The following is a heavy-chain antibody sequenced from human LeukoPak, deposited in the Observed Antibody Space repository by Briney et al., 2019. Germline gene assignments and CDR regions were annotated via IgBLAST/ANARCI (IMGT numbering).Heavy chain of an antibody. J-gene: IGHJ4*02. D-gene: IGHD6-13*01. CDR2: INPNSGGT. CDR1: GYSFAGYY. V-gene: IGHV1-2*02. Sequence: GASVKVSCKASGYSFAGYYIHWVRQAPGQGLEWMGWINPNSGGTTYAQQFQGRVTMTRDTSISTVYMEQTRLGSDDTAVYYCARGDSSSWSPDFWGQGTLVTVSS. CDR3: ARGDSSSWSPDF.